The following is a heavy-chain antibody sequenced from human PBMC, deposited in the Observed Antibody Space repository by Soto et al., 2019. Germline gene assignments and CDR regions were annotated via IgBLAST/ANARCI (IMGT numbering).Heavy chain of an antibody. D-gene: IGHD1-1*01. J-gene: IGHJ4*02. CDR1: GFSFTTTRMG. CDR2: IYWDGES. Sequence: SGPTLVNPTETLTLTCTFSGFSFTTTRMGVGWTRQPPGKALEWLAIIYWDGESRYNPLLRRRLTLTEDTSKNQVVLTITNMDPKAPATYSCAHRDSTGATTYFDAWGQGILVAVSS. CDR3: AHRDSTGATTYFDA. V-gene: IGHV2-5*02.